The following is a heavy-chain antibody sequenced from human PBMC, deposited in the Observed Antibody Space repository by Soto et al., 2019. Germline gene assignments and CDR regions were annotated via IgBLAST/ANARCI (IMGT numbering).Heavy chain of an antibody. Sequence: GALRRSGAASVFTVSSYWMHWVRQAQGKGLVWVSRINSDGSSTSYADSVKGRFTISRDNAKNTLYLQMNSLRAEDTAVYYCARDGERSRLWFGDYYYYGMDVWGQGTTVTVSS. CDR1: VFTVSSYW. CDR3: ARDGERSRLWFGDYYYYGMDV. CDR2: INSDGSST. D-gene: IGHD3-10*01. V-gene: IGHV3-74*01. J-gene: IGHJ6*02.